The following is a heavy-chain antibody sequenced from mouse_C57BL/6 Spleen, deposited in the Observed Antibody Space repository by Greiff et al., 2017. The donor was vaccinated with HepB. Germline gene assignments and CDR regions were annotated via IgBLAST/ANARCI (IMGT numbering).Heavy chain of an antibody. CDR3: ARDLDGDAMDY. CDR2: INPSTGGT. J-gene: IGHJ4*01. Sequence: EVKLMESGPELVKPGASVKISCKASGYSFTGYYMNWVKQSPEKSLEWIGEINPSTGGTTYNQKFKAKATLTVDKSSSTAYMQLKSLTSEDSAVYYCARDLDGDAMDYWGQGTSVTVSS. CDR1: GYSFTGYY. V-gene: IGHV1-42*01.